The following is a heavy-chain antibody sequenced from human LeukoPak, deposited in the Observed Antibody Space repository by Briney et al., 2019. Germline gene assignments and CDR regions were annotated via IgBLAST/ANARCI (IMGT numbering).Heavy chain of an antibody. Sequence: PSETLSLTCSVSGGSINTYYWSWIRQPPGKGLEWIGYIYYSGGTNYNPSLKSRVTILVDTSKNQFSLQLNSVTPEDTAVYYCARNVRLGSGELSFAPFKNWFDPWGQGTLVTVSS. CDR3: ARNVRLGSGELSFAPFKNWFDP. J-gene: IGHJ5*02. D-gene: IGHD3-16*02. CDR2: IYYSGGT. CDR1: GGSINTYY. V-gene: IGHV4-59*12.